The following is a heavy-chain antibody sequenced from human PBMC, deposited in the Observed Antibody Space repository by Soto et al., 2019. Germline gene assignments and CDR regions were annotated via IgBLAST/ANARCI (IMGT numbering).Heavy chain of an antibody. V-gene: IGHV1-69*13. CDR1: GGTFSSYA. J-gene: IGHJ3*02. CDR3: ASETGTTLWHDAFDI. Sequence: SVKVSCKASGGTFSSYAISWVRQAPGQGLEWMGGIIPIFGTANYAQKFQGRVTITADESTSTAYMELSSLRSEDTAVYYCASETGTTLWHDAFDIWGKGTMVTVSS. D-gene: IGHD1-7*01. CDR2: IIPIFGTA.